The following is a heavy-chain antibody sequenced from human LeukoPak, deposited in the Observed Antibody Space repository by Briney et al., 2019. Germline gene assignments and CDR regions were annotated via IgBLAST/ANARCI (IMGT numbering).Heavy chain of an antibody. CDR2: IYYSGRT. D-gene: IGHD2-21*02. Sequence: PSETLSLTCTVSGDSISPYHWSWIRQPPGKGLEWIGYIYYSGRTSYNTSLKGRVTISVDTSNNQFSLKLSSVTAADTAVYYCARAKYCGGDCCYYFDYWGQGTLVTVSS. V-gene: IGHV4-59*01. CDR1: GDSISPYH. J-gene: IGHJ4*02. CDR3: ARAKYCGGDCCYYFDY.